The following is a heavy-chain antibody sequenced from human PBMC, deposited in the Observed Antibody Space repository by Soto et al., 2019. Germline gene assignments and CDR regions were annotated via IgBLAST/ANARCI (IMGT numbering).Heavy chain of an antibody. Sequence: EVQLLESGGGLVQPGGSLRLSCAASGFSFDDYAMTWVRQAAGTGLEWVSAISGSGENTYYADSVKGRCTISRDNSKNTLYLQLNSLRAEDTAVYYCAKGYYSGYDLAYFDYWGQGTLVTVSS. J-gene: IGHJ4*02. CDR3: AKGYYSGYDLAYFDY. CDR1: GFSFDDYA. CDR2: ISGSGENT. D-gene: IGHD5-12*01. V-gene: IGHV3-23*01.